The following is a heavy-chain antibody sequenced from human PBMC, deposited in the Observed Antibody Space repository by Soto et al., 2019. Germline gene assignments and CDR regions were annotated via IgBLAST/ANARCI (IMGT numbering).Heavy chain of an antibody. V-gene: IGHV3-23*01. J-gene: IGHJ5*01. Sequence: EVQLLESGGGLVQPGGSLRLSCAASGFSFSTFEMSWVRQAPGRGLEWVSFISDDSSRTYYADAAKGRFTISRDNSKYTLYLQMNSLTAEDTAVYACVKGGWLDFWGQGTLVTVSS. CDR3: VKGGWLDF. CDR1: GFSFSTFE. D-gene: IGHD3-16*01. CDR2: ISDDSSRT.